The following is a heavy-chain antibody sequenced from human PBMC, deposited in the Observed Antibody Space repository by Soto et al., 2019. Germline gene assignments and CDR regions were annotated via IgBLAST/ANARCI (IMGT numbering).Heavy chain of an antibody. Sequence: QVQLVESGGGLVKPGGSLRLSCAASGFTFSDYYMSWIRQAPGKGLEWVSYISSSSSYTNYADSVKGRFTISSDNAKNSLYLPMNSLRAEETAVYYCARSITDYYDSSGYYDDYWGQGTLVTVSS. D-gene: IGHD3-22*01. V-gene: IGHV3-11*05. CDR1: GFTFSDYY. J-gene: IGHJ4*02. CDR3: ARSITDYYDSSGYYDDY. CDR2: ISSSSSYT.